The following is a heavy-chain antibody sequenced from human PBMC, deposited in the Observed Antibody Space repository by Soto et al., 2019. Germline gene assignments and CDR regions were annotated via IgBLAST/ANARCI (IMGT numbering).Heavy chain of an antibody. D-gene: IGHD2-21*01. V-gene: IGHV3-21*01. CDR1: GFTFSSYS. Sequence: PGGSLRLSCAASGFTFSSYSMNWVRQAPGKGLEWVSSISSSSSYIYYADSVKGRFTISRDNAKNSLYLQMNSLRAEDTAVYYCARDPDSPDAFDIWGQGTMVTVSS. CDR3: ARDPDSPDAFDI. J-gene: IGHJ3*02. CDR2: ISSSSSYI.